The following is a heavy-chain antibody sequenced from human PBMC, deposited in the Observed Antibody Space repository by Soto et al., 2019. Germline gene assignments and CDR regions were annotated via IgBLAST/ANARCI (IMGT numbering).Heavy chain of an antibody. CDR2: ISGSGGST. CDR1: GFTFSSYA. D-gene: IGHD6-13*01. V-gene: IGHV3-23*01. CDR3: AGSLSIAAATYYYGMDV. J-gene: IGHJ6*02. Sequence: EVQLLESGGGLVQPGGSLRLSCAASGFTFSSYAMSWVRQAPGKGLEWVSAISGSGGSTYYADSVKGRFTISRDNSKNTLYLQMNSLRAEDTAVYYCAGSLSIAAATYYYGMDVWGQGTTVTVSS.